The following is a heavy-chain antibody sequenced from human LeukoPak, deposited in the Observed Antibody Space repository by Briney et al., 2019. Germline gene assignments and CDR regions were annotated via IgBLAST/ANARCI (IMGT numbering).Heavy chain of an antibody. V-gene: IGHV3-23*01. CDR3: AKTMVRDFDY. J-gene: IGHJ4*02. Sequence: GGSLRLSCAASGFTFSSYAMSWVRQAPGKGLEWVSGISGSDGSTNYADSVKGRFTISRENSKNTLYLQMNSLRAEDTAVYYCAKTMVRDFDYWGQGTLVTVSS. D-gene: IGHD3-10*01. CDR1: GFTFSSYA. CDR2: ISGSDGST.